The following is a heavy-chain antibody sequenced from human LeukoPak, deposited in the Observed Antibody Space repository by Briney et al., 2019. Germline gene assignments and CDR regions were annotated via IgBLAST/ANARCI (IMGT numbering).Heavy chain of an antibody. Sequence: ASVKVSCKAFGYTFISYGVTWVRQAPGQGLEWMGWISGYNGYTNYAQNFQDRVTMTTDTSTNTAYMELRSLRSGDTAVYYCARLGYCTNGVCYRKHNRLDPWGQGTLVTVSP. D-gene: IGHD2-8*01. CDR2: ISGYNGYT. V-gene: IGHV1-18*01. CDR1: GYTFISYG. CDR3: ARLGYCTNGVCYRKHNRLDP. J-gene: IGHJ5*02.